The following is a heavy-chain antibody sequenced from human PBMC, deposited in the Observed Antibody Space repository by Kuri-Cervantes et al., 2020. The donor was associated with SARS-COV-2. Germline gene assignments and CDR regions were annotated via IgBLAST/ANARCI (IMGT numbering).Heavy chain of an antibody. CDR1: GYSISSGYY. CDR3: ARGGSYSNYSYYYYYYMDV. CDR2: INHSGST. D-gene: IGHD4-11*01. Sequence: SETLSLTCAVSGYSISSGYYWGWIRQPPGKGLEWIGEINHSGSTNYNPSFKSRVTISVDTSKNQFSLKLSSVTAADTAVYYCARGGSYSNYSYYYYYYMDVWGKGTTVTVSS. J-gene: IGHJ6*03. V-gene: IGHV4-38-2*01.